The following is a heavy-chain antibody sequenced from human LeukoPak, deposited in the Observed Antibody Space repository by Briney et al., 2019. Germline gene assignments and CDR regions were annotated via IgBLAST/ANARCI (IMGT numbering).Heavy chain of an antibody. Sequence: PGGSLRLSCAASGFTFSSYAMSWVRQAPGKGLEWVSAISGSGGSTYYADSVKGRFTISKDNSKNTLYLQMNSLRAEDTAVYYCAKDQRAYGDYVPFDYWGQGTLVTVSS. CDR3: AKDQRAYGDYVPFDY. D-gene: IGHD4-17*01. J-gene: IGHJ4*02. V-gene: IGHV3-23*01. CDR2: ISGSGGST. CDR1: GFTFSSYA.